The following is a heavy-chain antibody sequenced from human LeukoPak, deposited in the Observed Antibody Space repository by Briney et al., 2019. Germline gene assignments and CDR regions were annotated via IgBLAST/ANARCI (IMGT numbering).Heavy chain of an antibody. D-gene: IGHD3-10*01. V-gene: IGHV1-69*08. CDR1: GGTFLSHI. Sequence: GASVKVSYKSSGGTFLSHIFSWVRQAPGHGPEWIGKITPVIETAKYAQTFQGRVSIYTDKDTTTVYMDLSGLRPDDTADYYCARVNLRGSNYNWFDPWGQGTRVIVSS. CDR2: ITPVIETA. CDR3: ARVNLRGSNYNWFDP. J-gene: IGHJ5*02.